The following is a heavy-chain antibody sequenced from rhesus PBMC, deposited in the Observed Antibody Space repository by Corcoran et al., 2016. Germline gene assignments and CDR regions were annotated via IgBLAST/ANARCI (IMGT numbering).Heavy chain of an antibody. J-gene: IGHJ4*01. V-gene: IGHV3-20*01. CDR3: TKQWVQLSYFDY. Sequence: EVQLVESGGGLVQPGGSLRLSCAASGFTFSNYNMHWVRQAQGNGVEGVDLIKKKTKSYTTESAAAVKGRFTISRDDSKNTLYLQMSSLKTEDTALYYCTKQWVQLSYFDYWGQGVLVTVSS. D-gene: IGHD5-24*01. CDR1: GFTFSNYN. CDR2: IKKKTKSYTT.